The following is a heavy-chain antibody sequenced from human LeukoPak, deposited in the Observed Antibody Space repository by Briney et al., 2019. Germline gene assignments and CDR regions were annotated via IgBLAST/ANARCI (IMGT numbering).Heavy chain of an antibody. V-gene: IGHV3-48*03. D-gene: IGHD1-26*01. CDR2: ISSSGSTI. J-gene: IGHJ6*03. CDR1: GFTFSSYE. Sequence: SGGSLRLSCAASGFTFSSYEMNWVRQAPGKGLEWVSYISSSGSTIYYADSVKGRFTISRDNSKNTLYLQMNSLRAEDTAVYYCAKDLSGSYSRYYYMDVWGKGTTVTVSS. CDR3: AKDLSGSYSRYYYMDV.